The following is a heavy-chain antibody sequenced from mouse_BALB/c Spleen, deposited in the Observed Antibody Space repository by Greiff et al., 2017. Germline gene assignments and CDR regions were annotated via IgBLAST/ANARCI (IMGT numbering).Heavy chain of an antibody. J-gene: IGHJ3*01. V-gene: IGHV5-6*01. D-gene: IGHD2-1*01. CDR3: ARGGNSFAY. Sequence: EVKVVESGGDLVKPGGSLKLSCAASGFTFSSYGMSWVRQTPDKRLEWVATISSGGSYTYYPDSVKGRFTISRDNAKNTLYLQMSSLKSEDTAMYYCARGGNSFAYWGQGTLVTVSA. CDR1: GFTFSSYG. CDR2: ISSGGSYT.